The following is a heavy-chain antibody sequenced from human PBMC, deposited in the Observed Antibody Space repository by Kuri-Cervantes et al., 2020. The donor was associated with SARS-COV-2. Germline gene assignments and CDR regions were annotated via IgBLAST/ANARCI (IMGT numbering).Heavy chain of an antibody. Sequence: GSLRLSCTVSGASSNTYYWGWIRQPPGKGLEWIGYIYYSGSTNYNPSLKSRVTVSADTSKNQLSLKLSSVTAADTAVYYCARDNILYSGSGFDLWGQGTLVTVSS. J-gene: IGHJ4*02. CDR1: GASSNTYY. D-gene: IGHD1-26*01. V-gene: IGHV4-59*01. CDR3: ARDNILYSGSGFDL. CDR2: IYYSGST.